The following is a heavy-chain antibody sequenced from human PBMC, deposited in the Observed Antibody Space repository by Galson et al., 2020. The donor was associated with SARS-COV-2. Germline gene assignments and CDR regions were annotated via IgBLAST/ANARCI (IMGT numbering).Heavy chain of an antibody. D-gene: IGHD2-8*01. J-gene: IGHJ2*01. CDR3: SGDSGYCTDGVCYHYWYFEL. Sequence: SETLSLTCTVSGGSISNNDWWSWVRQPPGKGLEWIGEISQSVTTHYNPSLKSRVTISGNKSKNQISLKLNSVTAADTAVYYCSGDSGYCTDGVCYHYWYFELWGRGILVTVSS. CDR2: ISQSVTT. CDR1: GGSISNNDW. V-gene: IGHV4-4*02.